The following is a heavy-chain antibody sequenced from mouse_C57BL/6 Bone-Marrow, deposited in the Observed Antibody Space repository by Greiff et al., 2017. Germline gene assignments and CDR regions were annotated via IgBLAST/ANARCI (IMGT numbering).Heavy chain of an antibody. CDR1: GYAFSSYW. J-gene: IGHJ2*01. CDR2: IYPGDGDT. Sequence: VQLQQSGAELVKPGASVKISCKASGYAFSSYWMNWVKQRPGKGLEWIGQIYPGDGDTNYNGKFKAKATMTADKSSSTAYMQLSDLTAEDSAVYFCARLYGYDYWGQGTALTVSS. V-gene: IGHV1-80*01. CDR3: ARLYGYDY. D-gene: IGHD2-2*01.